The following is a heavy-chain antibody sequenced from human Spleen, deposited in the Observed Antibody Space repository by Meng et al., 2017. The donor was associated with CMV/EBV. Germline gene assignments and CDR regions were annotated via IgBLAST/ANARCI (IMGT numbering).Heavy chain of an antibody. D-gene: IGHD2-8*01. Sequence: GGSLRLSCAASGFTFSSYEMNWVRQAPGKGLEWVSNIRSSGSTKYYADSVKGRFTISRDNAKNSLYLQMNSLRAEDTAVYYCARDGFVPLGGMDVWGQGTTVTVSS. CDR3: ARDGFVPLGGMDV. CDR2: IRSSGSTK. J-gene: IGHJ6*02. V-gene: IGHV3-48*03. CDR1: GFTFSSYE.